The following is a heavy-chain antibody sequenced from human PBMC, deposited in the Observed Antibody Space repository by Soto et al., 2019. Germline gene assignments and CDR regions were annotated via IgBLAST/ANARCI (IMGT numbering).Heavy chain of an antibody. CDR2: ISPLFSTT. CDR1: GDLFNNYA. Sequence: QVQLVQSGAEVKEPGSSVKVSCKATGDLFNNYAFNWVRQAPGQGLEWMGRISPLFSTTNYAQKFQGRVTIVADALTTIVYLEVSNLESEETAMYYCAASASVAAAGYFKFWGQGTLVTVSP. D-gene: IGHD6-13*01. V-gene: IGHV1-69*01. CDR3: AASASVAAAGYFKF. J-gene: IGHJ4*02.